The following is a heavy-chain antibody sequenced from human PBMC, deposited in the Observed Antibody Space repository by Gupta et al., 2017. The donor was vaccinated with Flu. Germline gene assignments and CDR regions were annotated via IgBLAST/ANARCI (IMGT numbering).Heavy chain of an antibody. Sequence: MHWVRQAPGKGLVWVARINSDGSSTSYADSVKGRVTISRDNAKNTLYLQMNSLRAEDTAVYYCARDDYEWLMATSSGMDVWGQGTTVTVSS. CDR2: INSDGSST. J-gene: IGHJ6*02. V-gene: IGHV3-74*01. D-gene: IGHD3-16*01. CDR3: ARDDYEWLMATSSGMDV.